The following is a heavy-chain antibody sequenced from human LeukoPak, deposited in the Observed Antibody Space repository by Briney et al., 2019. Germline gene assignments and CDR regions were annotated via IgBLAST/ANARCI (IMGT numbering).Heavy chain of an antibody. V-gene: IGHV4-59*01. CDR2: IYYSGST. Sequence: PSETLSLTCTVPGGSISSYYWSWIRQPPGKGLEWIGYIYYSGSTNYNPSLKSRVTISVDTSKNQFSLKLSSVTAADTAVYYCARIFSGYYYALDYWGQGTLVTVSS. D-gene: IGHD3-22*01. CDR3: ARIFSGYYYALDY. J-gene: IGHJ4*02. CDR1: GGSISSYY.